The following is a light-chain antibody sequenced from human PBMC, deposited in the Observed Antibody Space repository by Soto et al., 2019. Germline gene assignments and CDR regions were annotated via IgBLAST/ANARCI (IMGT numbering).Light chain of an antibody. CDR3: QQRSNWPT. CDR2: DAS. V-gene: IGKV3-11*01. CDR1: QSVSSY. J-gene: IGKJ5*01. Sequence: EIVLTHSPATLSLSPGESATLSCRASQSVSSYLAWYQQKPGQXPXXLIYDASNRATGIPARFIVIGSGTEFPLPLSSLEPEDFAVDDCQQRSNWPTFGQGTRLEI.